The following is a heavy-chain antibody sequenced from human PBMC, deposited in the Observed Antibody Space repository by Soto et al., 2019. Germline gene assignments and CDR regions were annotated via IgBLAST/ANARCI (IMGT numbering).Heavy chain of an antibody. CDR3: ARSITFGGVPL. V-gene: IGHV3-66*01. Sequence: EVQLVESGGGLVQPGGSLRLSCAAAGFTVSSNYMSWVRQAPGKGLEWVSVIYSGGSTYYSDSVKGRFSISRDNSKNTLYLQMNSLRAEDTAVYYCARSITFGGVPLWGQGTLVTVSS. J-gene: IGHJ4*02. D-gene: IGHD3-16*01. CDR1: GFTVSSNY. CDR2: IYSGGST.